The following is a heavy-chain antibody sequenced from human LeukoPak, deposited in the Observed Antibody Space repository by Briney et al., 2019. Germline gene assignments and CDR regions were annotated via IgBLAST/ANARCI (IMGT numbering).Heavy chain of an antibody. CDR1: GYTFPGYY. CDR3: ARDLDVEMATIFDY. D-gene: IGHD5-24*01. V-gene: IGHV1-69*10. CDR2: IIPILGIA. J-gene: IGHJ4*02. Sequence: VKVSCKASGYTFPGYYMHWVRQAPGQGLEWMGRIIPILGIANYAQKFQGRVTITADKSTSTAYMELSSLRSEDTAVYYCARDLDVEMATIFDYWGQGTLVTVSS.